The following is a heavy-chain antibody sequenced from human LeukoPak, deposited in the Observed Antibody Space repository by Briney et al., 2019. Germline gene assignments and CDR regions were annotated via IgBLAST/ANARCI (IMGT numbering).Heavy chain of an antibody. D-gene: IGHD1-26*01. CDR2: ISGDGGST. V-gene: IGHV3-43*02. CDR1: GFTFDDYA. CDR3: AKVSGSYYILDY. Sequence: GGSLRLSCAASGFTFDDYAMHWVRQAPGKGLEWVSLISGDGGSTYYADSMKGRFTISRDNSKNSLYLQMNSLRTEDTALYYCAKVSGSYYILDYWGQGTLVTVSS. J-gene: IGHJ4*02.